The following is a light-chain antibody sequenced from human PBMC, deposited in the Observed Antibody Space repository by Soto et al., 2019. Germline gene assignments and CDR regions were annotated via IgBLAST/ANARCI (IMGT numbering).Light chain of an antibody. Sequence: QAVVTQSPSVSGAPGQRVTISCAGSSSNIGAHYGVHWYQQFPGTAPKLLIYDNNNRPSGVPDRFSGSKSGTSASLAITGLQAEDEADYYCQSYDISLSNSVFGGGTKLTVL. CDR1: SSNIGAHYG. CDR3: QSYDISLSNSV. CDR2: DNN. V-gene: IGLV1-40*01. J-gene: IGLJ2*01.